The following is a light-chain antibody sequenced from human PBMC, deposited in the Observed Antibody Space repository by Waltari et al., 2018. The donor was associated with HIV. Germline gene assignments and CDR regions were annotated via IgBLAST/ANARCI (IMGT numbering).Light chain of an antibody. CDR3: QAGNSFPFT. V-gene: IGKV1-12*02. CDR2: GAS. Sequence: DIQMTQSPSSVSASVGDRVTITCRASQGITNWLGWYQQKPGKAPNLLIHGASSLESGVPSRFIGSGFGTDFTLTISSLQPEDVATYFCQAGNSFPFTFGPGTKVDIK. CDR1: QGITNW. J-gene: IGKJ3*01.